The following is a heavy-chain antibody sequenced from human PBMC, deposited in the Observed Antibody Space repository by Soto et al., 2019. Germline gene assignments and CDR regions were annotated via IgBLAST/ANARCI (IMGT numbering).Heavy chain of an antibody. J-gene: IGHJ2*01. V-gene: IGHV4-38-2*01. CDR2: IYHSGST. Sequence: SETLSLTCVVSGYSISSGYYWGLIRQPPGKGLEWIGSIYHSGSTYYNPSLKSRVTIPVDTSKNQFSLKLSSVTAADTAVYYCARVDGPYCSSTTCYTYFNLWGRGTLVTVSS. CDR1: GYSISSGYY. CDR3: ARVDGPYCSSTTCYTYFNL. D-gene: IGHD2-2*02.